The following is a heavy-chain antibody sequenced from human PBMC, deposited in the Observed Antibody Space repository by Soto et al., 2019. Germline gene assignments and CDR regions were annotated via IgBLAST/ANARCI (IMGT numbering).Heavy chain of an antibody. V-gene: IGHV1-2*02. Sequence: QVQLVQSGAEVKKPGASVKVSCKNSGYSFSEFRMHWVRQAPGQGLEWMGWVNPINGNTNYAQDFQGRVTMTRDASTKTVYMELSSLTSDDTSTVYCARENWHFDYWGQGTLITVSS. CDR3: ARENWHFDY. CDR2: VNPINGNT. J-gene: IGHJ4*02. CDR1: GYSFSEFR.